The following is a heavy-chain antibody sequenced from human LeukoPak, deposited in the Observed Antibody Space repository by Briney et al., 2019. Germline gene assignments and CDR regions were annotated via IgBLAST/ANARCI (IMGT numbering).Heavy chain of an antibody. CDR2: INQIGST. D-gene: IGHD2-21*01. Sequence: SETLSLTCAVYAGSFSDYYWSWIRQPPGKGLQWIGEINQIGSTNYSPSLKSRVTISVDTSKNQFSLKLRSVTAADTATYYCARSRSRPLLPPLPKSQYYFDFWGQGTLVTVSS. V-gene: IGHV4-34*01. CDR1: AGSFSDYY. J-gene: IGHJ4*02. CDR3: ARSRSRPLLPPLPKSQYYFDF.